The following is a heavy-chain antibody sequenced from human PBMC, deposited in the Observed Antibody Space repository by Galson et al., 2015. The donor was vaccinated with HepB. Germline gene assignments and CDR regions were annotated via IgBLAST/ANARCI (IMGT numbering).Heavy chain of an antibody. Sequence: SLRLSCAASGFTFSSSWMSWVRQARGKGLEWVANIKQDGSEEYYVDSVKGRFTISRDNAKNSLYLQMNSLRAEDPAVYYCARERGDYYDGSGDFDYWGQGTLVTVSS. CDR3: ARERGDYYDGSGDFDY. CDR2: IKQDGSEE. V-gene: IGHV3-7*01. D-gene: IGHD3-22*01. J-gene: IGHJ4*02. CDR1: GFTFSSSW.